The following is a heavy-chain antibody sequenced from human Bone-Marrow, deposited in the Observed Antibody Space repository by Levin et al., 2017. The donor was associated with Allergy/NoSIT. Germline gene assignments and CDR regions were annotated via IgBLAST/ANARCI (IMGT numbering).Heavy chain of an antibody. CDR3: ARTPGCSSTSCYTFGDGYFDL. D-gene: IGHD2-2*02. CDR1: GGSISSGDYY. Sequence: NPSETLSLTCTVSGGSISSGDYYWSWIRQPPGKGLEWIGYIYYSGSTYYNPSLKSRVTISVDTSKNQFSLKLSSVTAADTAVYYCARTPGCSSTSCYTFGDGYFDLWGRGTLVTVSS. J-gene: IGHJ2*01. V-gene: IGHV4-30-4*01. CDR2: IYYSGST.